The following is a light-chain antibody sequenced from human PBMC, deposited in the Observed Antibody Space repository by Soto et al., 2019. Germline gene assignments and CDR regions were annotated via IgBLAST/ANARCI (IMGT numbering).Light chain of an antibody. Sequence: EIVLTQSPGTLSLSPGERATLSCRASQSVISSYLVSYQQKPGQAPRLLIYGASSRATGIPDRFSGSGSGTDFTLTISRLEPEDFAVYYCQQYGSSMYTFGQGTKLEIK. CDR3: QQYGSSMYT. CDR2: GAS. J-gene: IGKJ2*01. V-gene: IGKV3-20*01. CDR1: QSVISSY.